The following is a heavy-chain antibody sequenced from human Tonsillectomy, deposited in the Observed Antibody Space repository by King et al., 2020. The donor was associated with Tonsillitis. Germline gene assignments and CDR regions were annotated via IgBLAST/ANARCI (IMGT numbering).Heavy chain of an antibody. Sequence: VQLQESGPGQVKPSETLSLTCTVSGGSIRSYYWSWIRQSPGKGLEWIGYIYYSGSTNYNPSLKSRVTISVDTSENQFSLKLTSVTAADTAVYYCARDSGGSGSYYPRWGQGTLVTVSS. V-gene: IGHV4-59*01. CDR3: ARDSGGSGSYYPR. J-gene: IGHJ4*02. D-gene: IGHD3-10*01. CDR2: IYYSGST. CDR1: GGSIRSYY.